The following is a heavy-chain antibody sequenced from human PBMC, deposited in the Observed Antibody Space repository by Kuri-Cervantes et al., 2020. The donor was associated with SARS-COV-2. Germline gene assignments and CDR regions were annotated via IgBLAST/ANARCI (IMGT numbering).Heavy chain of an antibody. CDR3: ARQPYSSGRSPVDY. CDR1: GGSISSSSYY. V-gene: IGHV2-70*01. Sequence: TLSLTCTVSGGSISSSSYYWGWIRQPPGKALEWLALIDWDDDKYYSTSLKTRLTISKDTSKNQVVLTMTNMDPVDTATYYCARQPYSSGRSPVDYWGQGTLVTVSS. CDR2: IDWDDDK. D-gene: IGHD6-19*01. J-gene: IGHJ4*02.